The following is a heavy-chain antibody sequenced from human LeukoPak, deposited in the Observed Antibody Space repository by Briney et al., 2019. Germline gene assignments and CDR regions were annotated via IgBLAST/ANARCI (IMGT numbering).Heavy chain of an antibody. CDR1: GFTLSSYG. J-gene: IGHJ4*02. CDR2: IRYDGSNK. CDR3: AKDRDSSSWYFDY. Sequence: GGSLGLSCAASGFTLSSYGIHWVRQAPGKGLEWVAFIRYDGSNKYYADSVKGRFTISRDNSKNTLYLQMNSLRAEDTAVYYCAKDRDSSSWYFDYWGQGTLVTVSS. D-gene: IGHD6-13*01. V-gene: IGHV3-30*02.